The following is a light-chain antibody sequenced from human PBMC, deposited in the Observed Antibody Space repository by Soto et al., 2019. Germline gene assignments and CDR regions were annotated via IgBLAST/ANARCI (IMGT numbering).Light chain of an antibody. CDR2: GAS. CDR3: QHYGSSSWT. J-gene: IGKJ1*01. CDR1: QSVSSIY. V-gene: IGKV3-20*01. Sequence: DIVLTQSPGTLSLSPGEGATLSCRTSQSVSSIYLAWYQQKPGQAPRPLIYGASSRATGIPDRFSGSGSGTDFTLTISRLEPEDFAVYFCQHYGSSSWTFGQGTKVEIK.